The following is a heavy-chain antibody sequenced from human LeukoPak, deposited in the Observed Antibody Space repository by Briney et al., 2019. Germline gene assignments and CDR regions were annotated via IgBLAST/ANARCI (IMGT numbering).Heavy chain of an antibody. CDR1: DKSLKGYY. CDR2: INDRGST. V-gene: IGHV4-34*01. J-gene: IGHJ5*02. D-gene: IGHD1-20*01. CDR3: ARGRVTDNWNGGHWFDP. Sequence: SETLSLTCAVYDKSLKGYYWSWIRQPPGKGLEWIGQINDRGSTNYNPSLKSRVTISLDTPKKQFSLRLSSVTAADTAVFYCARGRVTDNWNGGHWFDPWGGEPWLSSPQ.